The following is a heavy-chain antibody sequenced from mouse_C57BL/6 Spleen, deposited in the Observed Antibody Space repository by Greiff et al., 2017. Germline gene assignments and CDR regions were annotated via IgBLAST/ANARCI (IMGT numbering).Heavy chain of an antibody. CDR2: LLPGSGST. D-gene: IGHD2-1*01. Sequence: QVQLQQSGAELMKPGASVKLSCKATGYTFTGYWIEWVKQRPGHGLEWIGELLPGSGSTNYTEKFKGKATFTADTSSNTAYMQLSSLTTEDSAIYYCAKEVNYYDYYAMYYWGHVASVTVSS. CDR3: AKEVNYYDYYAMYY. J-gene: IGHJ4*01. CDR1: GYTFTGYW. V-gene: IGHV1-9*01.